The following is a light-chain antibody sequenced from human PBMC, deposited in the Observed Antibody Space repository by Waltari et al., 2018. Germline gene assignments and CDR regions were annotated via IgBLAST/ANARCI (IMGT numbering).Light chain of an antibody. Sequence: EIVLTQSPATLSLSPGERATLSCRASQSVSSYLGWYQQQPGQAPRLLIYDASNRATGIPARFSGSGSGTDFTLTISSLEPEDFAVYYCLQRSNWPLTFGGGTKVEI. J-gene: IGKJ4*01. CDR2: DAS. CDR1: QSVSSY. V-gene: IGKV3-11*01. CDR3: LQRSNWPLT.